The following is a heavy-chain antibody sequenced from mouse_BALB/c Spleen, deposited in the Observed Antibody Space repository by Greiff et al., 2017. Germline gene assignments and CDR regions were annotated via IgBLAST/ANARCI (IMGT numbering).Heavy chain of an antibody. Sequence: EVQLVESGGGLVQPKGSLKLSCAASGFTFNTYAMNWVRQAPGKGLEWVARIRSKSNNYATYYADSVKDRFTISRDDSQSMLYLQMNNLKTEDTAMYYCVSSYGKYYFDYWGQGTTLTVSS. CDR1: GFTFNTYA. J-gene: IGHJ2*01. D-gene: IGHD2-1*01. V-gene: IGHV10-1*02. CDR3: VSSYGKYYFDY. CDR2: IRSKSNNYAT.